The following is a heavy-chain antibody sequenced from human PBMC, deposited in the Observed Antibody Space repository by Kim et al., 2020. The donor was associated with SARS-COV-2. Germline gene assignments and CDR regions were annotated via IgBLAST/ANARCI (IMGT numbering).Heavy chain of an antibody. V-gene: IGHV1-2*02. Sequence: ASVKDSCKASGYTFTGYYMHWVRQAPGQGLEWMGWINPNSGGTNYAQKFQGRVTMTRDTSISTAYMELSRLRSDDTAVYYCARARSLGFTMVRGSWFDPWGQGTLVTVSS. CDR3: ARARSLGFTMVRGSWFDP. D-gene: IGHD3-10*01. CDR1: GYTFTGYY. CDR2: INPNSGGT. J-gene: IGHJ5*02.